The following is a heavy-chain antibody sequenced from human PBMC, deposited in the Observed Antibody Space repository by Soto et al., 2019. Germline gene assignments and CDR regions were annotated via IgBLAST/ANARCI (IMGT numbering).Heavy chain of an antibody. J-gene: IGHJ4*02. V-gene: IGHV3-23*01. CDR1: GFTFSSYA. CDR3: AKWHTYDYDSLAFSGFDC. D-gene: IGHD3-16*01. Sequence: GGSLRLSCVASGFTFSSYAMTWDRQAPGKGLEWVSAISGGDGSPSYADSVKGRFTISRDNSKNTLYLHMNRLRADDTAAYYCAKWHTYDYDSLAFSGFDCWGQGTQVTVSS. CDR2: ISGGDGSP.